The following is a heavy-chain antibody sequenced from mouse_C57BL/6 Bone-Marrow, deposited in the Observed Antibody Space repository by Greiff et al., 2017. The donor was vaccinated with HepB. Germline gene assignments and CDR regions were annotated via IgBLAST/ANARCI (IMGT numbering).Heavy chain of an antibody. J-gene: IGHJ3*01. D-gene: IGHD1-1*01. CDR1: GYTFTSYW. CDR3: ASSHGSSFAWFAY. CDR2: IDPSDSET. Sequence: QVQLQQPGAELVRPGSSVKLSCKASGYTFTSYWMHWVKQRPIQGLEWIGNIDPSDSETHYNQKFKDKATLTVDKSSSTVYMQLSSLTSEDSAVYYCASSHGSSFAWFAYWGQGTLVTVSA. V-gene: IGHV1-52*01.